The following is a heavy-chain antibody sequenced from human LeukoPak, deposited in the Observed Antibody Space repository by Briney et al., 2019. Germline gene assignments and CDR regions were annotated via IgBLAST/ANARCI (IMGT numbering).Heavy chain of an antibody. CDR3: ARDQKRTTLVTVYYYYGMDV. D-gene: IGHD4-23*01. CDR2: ISYDGSDK. J-gene: IGHJ6*02. CDR1: GFTFRKYA. V-gene: IGHV3-30*04. Sequence: GGSLRLSCAASGFTFRKYAMPWVRQAPGKGLEWVAVISYDGSDKNYADSGKGQFTISRDNSKNTLYLQMNSLGGEDTAVYYCARDQKRTTLVTVYYYYGMDVWGQGTTVTVSS.